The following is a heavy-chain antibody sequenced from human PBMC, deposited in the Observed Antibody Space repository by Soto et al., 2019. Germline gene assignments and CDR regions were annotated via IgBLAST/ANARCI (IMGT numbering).Heavy chain of an antibody. D-gene: IGHD2-2*01. J-gene: IGHJ6*02. CDR3: AGGQTGYCSSTSCYYYYYGMDV. V-gene: IGHV1-2*02. CDR1: GYTFTGYY. CDR2: INPNSGGT. Sequence: ASVRVSCKASGYTFTGYYMHWVRQAPGQGLEWMGWINPNSGGTNYAQKFQGRVTMTRDTSISTAYMELSRLRSDDTAVYYCAGGQTGYCSSTSCYYYYYGMDVWGQGTTVTVSS.